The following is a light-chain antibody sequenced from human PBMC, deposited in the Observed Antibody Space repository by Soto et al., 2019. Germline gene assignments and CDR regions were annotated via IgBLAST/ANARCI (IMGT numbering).Light chain of an antibody. J-gene: IGKJ2*01. CDR2: RGC. Sequence: DIQMTQSPSTLSASVGDTVTITCRASQSIGNWMAWYQQTPGKAPNLLIYRGCSLQSGVPSRFSGSGSGTEFTLTIVSVKPEDFAVYYCQQFNVYPYTFGRGTKLEIK. V-gene: IGKV1-5*03. CDR3: QQFNVYPYT. CDR1: QSIGNW.